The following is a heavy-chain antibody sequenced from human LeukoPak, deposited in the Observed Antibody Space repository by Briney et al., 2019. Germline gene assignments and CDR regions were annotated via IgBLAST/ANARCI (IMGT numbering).Heavy chain of an antibody. CDR2: IYRNSGGT. V-gene: IGHV1-2*02. Sequence: ASVKVSCKASGYTFTGYYMHWVRQAPGQGLEWMGWIYRNSGGTNYAQRFQGRVTMTRDTSISTVYMELSRLRFDDTAVYYCARARGWYNDYWGQGTLVTVSS. CDR3: ARARGWYNDY. J-gene: IGHJ4*02. CDR1: GYTFTGYY. D-gene: IGHD6-19*01.